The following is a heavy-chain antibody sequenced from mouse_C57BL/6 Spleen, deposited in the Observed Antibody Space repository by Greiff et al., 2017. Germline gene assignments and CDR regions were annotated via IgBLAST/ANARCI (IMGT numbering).Heavy chain of an antibody. V-gene: IGHV1-64*01. CDR3: ASTEWWGYEAWFAY. CDR2: IHPNSGST. Sequence: VQLQQPGAELVKPGASVKLSCKASGYTFTSYWMHWVKQRPGQGLEWIGMIHPNSGSTNYNEKFKSKATLTVDKSSSTAYMQLSSLTSEDSAVYYCASTEWWGYEAWFAYWGQGTLVTVSA. J-gene: IGHJ3*01. CDR1: GYTFTSYW. D-gene: IGHD2-2*01.